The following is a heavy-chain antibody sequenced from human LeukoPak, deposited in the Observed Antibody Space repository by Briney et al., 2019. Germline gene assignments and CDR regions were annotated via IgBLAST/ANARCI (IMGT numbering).Heavy chain of an antibody. Sequence: GGSLRLSCAVSGFTFSGHWMFWVRQAPGKGLEWVSGISGLGGSTYYADSVKGRFTISRDNSKDTLYLQMNSLRAEDTAVYYCARVSRAYGSGSYYNVEVFDYWGQGTLVTVSS. V-gene: IGHV3-23*01. CDR2: ISGLGGST. J-gene: IGHJ4*02. CDR1: GFTFSGHW. CDR3: ARVSRAYGSGSYYNVEVFDY. D-gene: IGHD3-10*01.